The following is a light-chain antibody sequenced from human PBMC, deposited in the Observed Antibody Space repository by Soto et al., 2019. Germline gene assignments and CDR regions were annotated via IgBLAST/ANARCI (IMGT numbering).Light chain of an antibody. J-gene: IGKJ4*01. CDR3: QQFSSYPLN. CDR1: QSINRH. CDR2: DAS. V-gene: IGKV3-11*01. Sequence: EIVLTHSPATLSFSPLEIANLSFRASQSINRHLAWYRQKPGQAPRLLIYDASNRATGIPARFSGGGSGTDFTLTISRLEPEDFAVYYCQQFSSYPLNFGGGTKVDIK.